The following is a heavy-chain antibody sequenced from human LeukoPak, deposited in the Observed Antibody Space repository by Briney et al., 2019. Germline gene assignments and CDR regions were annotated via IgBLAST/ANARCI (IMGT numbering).Heavy chain of an antibody. V-gene: IGHV3-30*04. J-gene: IGHJ4*02. D-gene: IGHD3-10*01. CDR3: AKDAPYEHYYGSGSSLDY. Sequence: GGSLRLSCAASGFTFSSYAMHWVRQAPGKGLEWVAVISYDGSNKYYADSVKGRFTISRDNSKNTLYLQMNSLRAEDTAVYYCAKDAPYEHYYGSGSSLDYWGQGTLVTVSS. CDR2: ISYDGSNK. CDR1: GFTFSSYA.